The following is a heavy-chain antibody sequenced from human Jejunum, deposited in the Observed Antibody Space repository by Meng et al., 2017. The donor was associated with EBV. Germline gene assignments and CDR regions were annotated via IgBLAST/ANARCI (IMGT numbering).Heavy chain of an antibody. CDR2: INENGRTT. V-gene: IGHV3-74*01. CDR3: SRDLAGSYDD. J-gene: IGHJ4*02. CDR1: GFTFSTYW. D-gene: IGHD6-25*01. Sequence: VQLVESGGALVQPGGSVTLSCAASGFTFSTYWMHWVRQAPGKGLVWISRINENGRTTTYADSVRGRFTISRDNTKNTLYLQMNSLRAEDTAVYFCSRDLAGSYDDWGQGTLVTVSS.